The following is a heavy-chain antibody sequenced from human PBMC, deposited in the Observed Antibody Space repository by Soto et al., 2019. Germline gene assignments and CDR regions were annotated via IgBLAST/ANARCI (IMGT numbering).Heavy chain of an antibody. CDR2: IIPILGIA. D-gene: IGHD1-26*01. J-gene: IGHJ3*02. V-gene: IGHV1-69*02. CDR3: AITKRGSNIVGATRTDDAFDI. CDR1: GGTFSSYT. Sequence: QVQLVQSGAEVKKPGSSVKVSCKASGGTFSSYTISWVRQAPGQGLEWMGRIIPILGIANYAQKFQGRVTITADKSTSTAYVELSSLRSEDTAVYYCAITKRGSNIVGATRTDDAFDIWGQGTMVTVSS.